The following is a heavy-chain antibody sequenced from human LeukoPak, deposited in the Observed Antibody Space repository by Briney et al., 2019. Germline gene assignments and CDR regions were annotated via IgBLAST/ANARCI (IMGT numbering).Heavy chain of an antibody. CDR3: AKDIVVLPAASDAFDI. V-gene: IGHV3-23*01. Sequence: PGGSLRLSCAASGFTFVSYAMSWVRQPPGKGLEWVSTISGSGGSTYYADSVRGRFTISRDNSKNTLYLQMSSLRAEDTAGYCCAKDIVVLPAASDAFDIWGQGTMVTVSS. CDR2: ISGSGGST. CDR1: GFTFVSYA. J-gene: IGHJ3*02. D-gene: IGHD2-2*01.